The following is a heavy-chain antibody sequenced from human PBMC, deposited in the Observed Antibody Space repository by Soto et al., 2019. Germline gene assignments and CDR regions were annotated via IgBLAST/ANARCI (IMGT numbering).Heavy chain of an antibody. J-gene: IGHJ4*02. CDR2: IYPSGNT. CDR1: GGSMSSSNC. V-gene: IGHV4-4*02. CDR3: ARGNHGIPGTTVY. D-gene: IGHD1-7*01. Sequence: SETLSLTCAVYGGSMSSSNCWSGVRQSPGKGLEWIGEIYPSGNTNYSPSLKSRVTISVDKSKNQFSLKLTSVTAADTALYFCARGNHGIPGTTVYCGQG.